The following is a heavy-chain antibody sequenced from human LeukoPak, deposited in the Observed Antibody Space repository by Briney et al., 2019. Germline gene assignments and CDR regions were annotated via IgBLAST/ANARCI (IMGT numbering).Heavy chain of an antibody. V-gene: IGHV4-59*08. J-gene: IGHJ5*02. CDR1: GGSISSYY. CDR3: ARLMPAEARFDP. CDR2: IYYSGST. Sequence: SETLSLTCTVSGGSISSYYWSWIRQPPGKGLEWIGYIYYSGSTNYNPSLKSRVTISVDTSKNQFSLKLSSVTAADTAVYYCARLMPAEARFDPWGQGTLVTVSS. D-gene: IGHD2-2*01.